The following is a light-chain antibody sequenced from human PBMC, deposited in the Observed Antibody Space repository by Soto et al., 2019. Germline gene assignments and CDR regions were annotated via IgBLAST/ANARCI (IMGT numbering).Light chain of an antibody. CDR2: DVN. V-gene: IGLV2-11*01. CDR3: CSYAGSYTLYV. Sequence: QSVLTQPRSVSGAPGQSGTISCTGTSSDVGGYDFLSWYQQHPAKAPKLIIFDVNKRPSGVPDRFSGSKSGNTASLTISGLQAEDEADYYCCSYAGSYTLYVFGTGTKVTVL. J-gene: IGLJ1*01. CDR1: SSDVGGYDF.